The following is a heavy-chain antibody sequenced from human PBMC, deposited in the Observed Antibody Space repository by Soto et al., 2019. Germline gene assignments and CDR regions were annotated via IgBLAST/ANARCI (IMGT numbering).Heavy chain of an antibody. V-gene: IGHV3-7*03. CDR2: IKQDGSEK. D-gene: IGHD2-15*01. J-gene: IGHJ5*02. CDR3: ARADTVVAARAWFDP. CDR1: GFTFSSYW. Sequence: PGGSLRLSCAASGFTFSSYWMSWVRQAPGKGLEWVANIKQDGSEKYYVDSVKGRFTISRDNAKNSLYLQMNSLRAEDTAVYYCARADTVVAARAWFDPWGQGTLVTVSS.